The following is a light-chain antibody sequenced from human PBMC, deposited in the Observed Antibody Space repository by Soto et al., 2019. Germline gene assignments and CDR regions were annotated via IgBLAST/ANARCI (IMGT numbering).Light chain of an antibody. CDR3: SSYTTSSDYV. J-gene: IGLJ1*01. Sequence: QSVLTQPGSVSGSPGQSITISCTGTSSDVGGYIYVSWYQQHPGKAPKLMIYDVTSRPSGVSYRFHGSKSGNTASLTISGLPAEDEADYYCSSYTTSSDYVFGNGKKVTVL. CDR2: DVT. V-gene: IGLV2-14*01. CDR1: SSDVGGYIY.